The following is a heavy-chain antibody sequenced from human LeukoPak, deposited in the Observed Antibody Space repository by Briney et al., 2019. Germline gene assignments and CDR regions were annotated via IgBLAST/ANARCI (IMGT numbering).Heavy chain of an antibody. J-gene: IGHJ4*02. CDR3: ARAGWYYGSGSYSPPDY. CDR2: IYHSGST. CDR1: GGSISSGGYS. Sequence: SQTLSLTCAVSGGSISSGGYSWSWIRQPPGKGLEWIGYIYHSGSTYYNPSLKSRVTISVDRSKNQFSLKLSSVTAADTAVYYCARAGWYYGSGSYSPPDYWGQGTLVTVSS. D-gene: IGHD3-10*01. V-gene: IGHV4-30-2*01.